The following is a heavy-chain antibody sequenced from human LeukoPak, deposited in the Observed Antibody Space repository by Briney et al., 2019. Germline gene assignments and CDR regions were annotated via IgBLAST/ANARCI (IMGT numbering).Heavy chain of an antibody. J-gene: IGHJ4*02. Sequence: GASVKVSCKPSGYAFTKYGISWVRQAPGQGPEWMGWISAYDGNTIYAQKLQDRLTLTTDTSTDTAHMELRSLRSDDTAVYFCARARGDRSGYYRYWGQGTLVTVPS. D-gene: IGHD3-22*01. CDR1: GYAFTKYG. CDR2: ISAYDGNT. V-gene: IGHV1-18*01. CDR3: ARARGDRSGYYRY.